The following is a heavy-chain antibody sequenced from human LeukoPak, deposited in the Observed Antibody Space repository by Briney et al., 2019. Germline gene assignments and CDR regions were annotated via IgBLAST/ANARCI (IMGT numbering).Heavy chain of an antibody. V-gene: IGHV3-30*02. D-gene: IGHD3-3*01. CDR1: GFTFSSYG. CDR2: IRYDGSNK. J-gene: IGHJ4*02. CDR3: AKRTNYDFRSEGFDY. Sequence: GGSLRLSCAASGFTFSSYGMHWVRQAPGKGLEWVAFIRYDGSNKYYADSVKGRFTISRDNSKNTLYLQMNSLRAEDTAVYYCAKRTNYDFRSEGFDYWGQGTLVTVSS.